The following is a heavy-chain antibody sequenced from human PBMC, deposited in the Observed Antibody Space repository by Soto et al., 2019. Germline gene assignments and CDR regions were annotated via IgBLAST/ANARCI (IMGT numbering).Heavy chain of an antibody. V-gene: IGHV1-46*01. CDR3: ARDKAAAASWGSYYYGMDV. CDR2: INPSGGST. CDR1: GYTFTSYY. D-gene: IGHD6-25*01. J-gene: IGHJ6*02. Sequence: ASVKVSCKASGYTFTSYYMHWLRQAPGQGLEWMGIINPSGGSTSYAQEFQGRVTMTRDTSTSTVYMELSSLRSEDTAVYYCARDKAAAASWGSYYYGMDVWGQGTTVTVS.